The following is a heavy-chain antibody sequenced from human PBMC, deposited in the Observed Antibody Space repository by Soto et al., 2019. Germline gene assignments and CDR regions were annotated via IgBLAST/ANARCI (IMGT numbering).Heavy chain of an antibody. Sequence: EVQLVESGGASVQPGGSLRLSCAASGFSLSKYWMHWVRQAPGKGLEWVSRVNGDGSSTTYADSVSGRFIISRDNAKNTVFIQRSSLRADETARYYCARGGSTGFYGLLDLCGQGTQVIVSS. CDR3: ARGGSTGFYGLLDL. CDR1: GFSLSKYW. J-gene: IGHJ5*02. V-gene: IGHV3-74*01. D-gene: IGHD6-25*01. CDR2: VNGDGSST.